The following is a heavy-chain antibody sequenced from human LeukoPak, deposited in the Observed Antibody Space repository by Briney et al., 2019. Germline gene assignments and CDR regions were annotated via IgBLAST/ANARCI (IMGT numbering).Heavy chain of an antibody. D-gene: IGHD1-26*01. J-gene: IGHJ5*02. Sequence: ASVKVSCKASGYTFTGYYMHWVRQAPGQGLEWMGWINPNSGGTNYAQKFQGRVTMTRDTSISTAYMELSSLRSDDTAVYYCARARLGKRIVGAGWFDPWGQGTLVTVSS. CDR3: ARARLGKRIVGAGWFDP. V-gene: IGHV1-2*02. CDR2: INPNSGGT. CDR1: GYTFTGYY.